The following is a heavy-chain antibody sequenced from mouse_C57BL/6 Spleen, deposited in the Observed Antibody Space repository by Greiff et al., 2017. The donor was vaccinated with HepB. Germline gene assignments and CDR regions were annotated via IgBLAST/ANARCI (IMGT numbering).Heavy chain of an antibody. J-gene: IGHJ2*01. CDR3: ARTLTLDY. CDR2: ISSGSSTI. V-gene: IGHV5-17*01. CDR1: LFTFSDYG. Sequence: SLQLSFSSSLFTFSDYGMHWVRQAPEKGLEWVAYISSGSSTIYYADTVKGRFTISRDNAKNTLFLQMTSLRSEDTAMYYCARTLTLDYWGQGTTLTVSS.